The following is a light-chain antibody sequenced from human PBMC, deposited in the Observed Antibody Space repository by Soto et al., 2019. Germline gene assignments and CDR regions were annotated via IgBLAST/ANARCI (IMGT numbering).Light chain of an antibody. Sequence: EIVLTQSPGTLSLSPGERATLSCRASQSVFSSYLAWYQQKHGQAPRLLIYGASTRATGIPDRFSGSGSGTDFTLTISSLQAEDVAVYYCQQYLHTPRTFGQGTKVEIK. J-gene: IGKJ1*01. CDR1: QSVFSSY. CDR3: QQYLHTPRT. CDR2: GAS. V-gene: IGKV3-20*01.